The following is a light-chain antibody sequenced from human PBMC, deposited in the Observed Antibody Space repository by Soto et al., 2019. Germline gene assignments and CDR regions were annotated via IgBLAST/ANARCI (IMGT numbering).Light chain of an antibody. V-gene: IGKV3-11*01. CDR2: DAS. CDR3: QLRSNWPPLT. CDR1: QSGSSY. Sequence: EITLTQSHLTLSVSAVEIPHLWCRTSQSGSSYLAWYQQKPGQTPSHLIYDASNRVTGIPARFSGSGSGTDFTLTISSLEPEDFAVYYCQLRSNWPPLTFGAGTKVDIK. J-gene: IGKJ4*01.